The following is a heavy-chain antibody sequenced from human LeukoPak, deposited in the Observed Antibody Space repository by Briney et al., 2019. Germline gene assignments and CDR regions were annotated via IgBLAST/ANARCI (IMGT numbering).Heavy chain of an antibody. CDR3: AREGDTAMGFDY. CDR2: IYYSGST. Sequence: PSETLSLTCTVSGGSVSSGSYYWSWIRQPPGKGLEWIGYIYYSGSTNYNPSLKSRVTISVDTSKNQFSLKLNSVTAADTAVYYCAREGDTAMGFDYWGQGTLVTVSS. D-gene: IGHD5-18*01. V-gene: IGHV4-61*01. CDR1: GGSVSSGSYY. J-gene: IGHJ4*02.